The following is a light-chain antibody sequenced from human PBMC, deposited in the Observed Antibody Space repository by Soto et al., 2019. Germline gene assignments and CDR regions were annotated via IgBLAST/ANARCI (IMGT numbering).Light chain of an antibody. J-gene: IGLJ2*01. CDR2: DVS. Sequence: QSALTQPASGSGSPGQSLTISCTGTSSDVGGYNYVSWYQQHPGKAPKLMIYDVSNRPSGVSNRYSDTKSGNTASLTISGLKAEDEADYYCSSYTSSTVVFGGGTKLTVL. CDR1: SSDVGGYNY. V-gene: IGLV2-14*01. CDR3: SSYTSSTVV.